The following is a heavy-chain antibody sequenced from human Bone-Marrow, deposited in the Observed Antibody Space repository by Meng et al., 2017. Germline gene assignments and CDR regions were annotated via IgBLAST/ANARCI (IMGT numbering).Heavy chain of an antibody. J-gene: IGHJ3*02. V-gene: IGHV5-51*01. Sequence: GESLKISCQGSGYSFTSYWIGWVRQMPGKGLEWMGMIHPRDSDTGYSPSFRGQVTISVDKSINTAYLQWRSLKASDTAMYYCAKYISGSYYWDAFGSWGQGTMVTVSS. CDR1: GYSFTSYW. D-gene: IGHD3-10*01. CDR3: AKYISGSYYWDAFGS. CDR2: IHPRDSDT.